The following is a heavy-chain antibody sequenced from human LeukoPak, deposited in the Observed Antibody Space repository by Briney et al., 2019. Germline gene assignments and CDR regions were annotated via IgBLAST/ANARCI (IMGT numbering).Heavy chain of an antibody. CDR3: AELGITMIGGV. J-gene: IGHJ6*04. CDR1: GFTFSSYN. CDR2: ISGSGDST. D-gene: IGHD3-10*02. Sequence: GGSLRLSCAASGFTFSSYNMNWVRQAPGKGPEWVSAISGSGDSTYYADSVKGRFTISRDNSKNSLYLQMNSLRAEDTAVYYCAELGITMIGGVWGKGTTVTISS. V-gene: IGHV3-23*01.